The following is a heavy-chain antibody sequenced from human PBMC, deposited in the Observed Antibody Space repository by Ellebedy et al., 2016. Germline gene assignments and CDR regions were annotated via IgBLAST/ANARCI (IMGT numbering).Heavy chain of an antibody. CDR2: IYSSGNT. J-gene: IGHJ4*02. Sequence: SETLSLXXTVSGGSISSSGYYWGWIRQPPGKGLEWIGSIYSSGNTYYNPSLKSRVTISVDKSKNQLSLRLSSVTAADTAVYFCARHGGVWDSFDSWGQGTLVTVSS. CDR1: GGSISSSGYY. D-gene: IGHD1-26*01. V-gene: IGHV4-39*01. CDR3: ARHGGVWDSFDS.